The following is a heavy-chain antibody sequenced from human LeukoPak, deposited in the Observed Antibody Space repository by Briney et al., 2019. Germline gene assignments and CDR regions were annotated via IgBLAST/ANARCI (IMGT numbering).Heavy chain of an antibody. D-gene: IGHD3-3*01. CDR2: ISSSSSTI. J-gene: IGHJ6*03. CDR1: GFTFSSYS. V-gene: IGHV3-48*01. CDR3: ARRRSAIFGVVIIHRYYYMDV. Sequence: GGSLRLSCAASGFTFSSYSMNWVRQAPGKGLEWVSYISSSSSTIYYADSVKGRFTISRDNAKSSLYLQMNSLRAEDTAVYYCARRRSAIFGVVIIHRYYYMDVWGKGTTVTVSS.